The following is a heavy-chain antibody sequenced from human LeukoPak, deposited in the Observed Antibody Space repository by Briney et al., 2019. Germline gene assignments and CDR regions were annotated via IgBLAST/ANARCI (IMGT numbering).Heavy chain of an antibody. Sequence: GGSLRLSCAASGFIFSSYGMHRVRQAPGKGLEWVSVPYSVGITSYTDSVKGRFTVSRDNSRNALYLQMSSLRAEDTAVYYCARLGANRSCTNGVCYYCDYWGQGTLVTVS. V-gene: IGHV3-66*01. CDR1: GFIFSSYG. CDR2: PYSVGIT. J-gene: IGHJ4*02. D-gene: IGHD2-8*01. CDR3: ARLGANRSCTNGVCYYCDY.